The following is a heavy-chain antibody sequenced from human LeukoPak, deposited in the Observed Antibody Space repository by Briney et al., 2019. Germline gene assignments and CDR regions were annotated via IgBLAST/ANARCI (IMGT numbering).Heavy chain of an antibody. CDR2: IRYDGSNK. CDR1: GFTFSSYG. D-gene: IGHD5-12*01. CDR3: ARVSRRRLVATQFHSAFDY. V-gene: IGHV3-30*02. J-gene: IGHJ4*02. Sequence: GGSLRLSCAASGFTFSSYGMHWVRQAPGKGLEWVAFIRYDGSNKYYADSVKGRFTISRDNSKNTLYLQMNSLRAEDTAVYYCARVSRRRLVATQFHSAFDYWGQGTLVTVSS.